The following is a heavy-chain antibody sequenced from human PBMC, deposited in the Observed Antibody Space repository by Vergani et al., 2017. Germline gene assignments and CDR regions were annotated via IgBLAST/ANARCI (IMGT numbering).Heavy chain of an antibody. CDR2: ISYDGDTT. CDR3: AKFPLNITTPDRDDF. V-gene: IGHV3-30*18. Sequence: HVQMVESGGGVVQPGRSLRLSCAVSGFRFSDYGMHWVRQAPGRGLEGVALISYDGDTTYYEDSVKGRFTISRDNSKTTLFLQMHSLRVEDTALYYCAKFPLNITTPDRDDFWVQGSLGTVSS. D-gene: IGHD1-1*01. J-gene: IGHJ4*02. CDR1: GFRFSDYG.